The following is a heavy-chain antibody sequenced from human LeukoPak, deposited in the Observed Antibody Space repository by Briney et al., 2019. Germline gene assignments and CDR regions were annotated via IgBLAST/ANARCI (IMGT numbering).Heavy chain of an antibody. CDR1: GFTFSSYG. CDR3: ARDPGLDYFDY. CDR2: IWFDGSNE. Sequence: QTGGSLRLSCAASGFTFSSYGMHWVRQAPGKGLEWVALIWFDGSNEYYADSVKGRFTISRDNSKVTLYLQMNSLRAEDTVVYYCARDPGLDYFDYWGQGTLVTVSS. J-gene: IGHJ4*02. V-gene: IGHV3-33*01.